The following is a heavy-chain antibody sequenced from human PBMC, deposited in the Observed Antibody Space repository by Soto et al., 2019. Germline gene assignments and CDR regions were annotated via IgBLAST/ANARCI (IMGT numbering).Heavy chain of an antibody. CDR3: ARVFPSYQVLNYFDT. V-gene: IGHV4-59*01. J-gene: IGHJ5*02. CDR2: IFYSGTT. D-gene: IGHD2-2*01. Sequence: KTSETLSLTCTVSGGSINSYYWSWIRQPPGKGLEWIGYIFYSGTTNYNPSLKSRVTMSVDMSKNQVSLKLNSVTAADTAVYYCARVFPSYQVLNYFDTWGQGTLVTVSS. CDR1: GGSINSYY.